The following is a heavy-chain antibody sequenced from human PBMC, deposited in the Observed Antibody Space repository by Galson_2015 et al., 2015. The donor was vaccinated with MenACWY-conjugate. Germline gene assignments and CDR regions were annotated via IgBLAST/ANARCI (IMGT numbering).Heavy chain of an antibody. CDR1: GFIFNTYW. CDR2: INPGGSST. CDR3: AKELSGAVYHDFWSGFHGYYGMDF. J-gene: IGHJ6*02. D-gene: IGHD3-3*01. V-gene: IGHV3-74*01. Sequence: SLRLSCAASGFIFNTYWMHWVRHAPGKGLVWVSRINPGGSSTTYADSVKDRFTISRDNSNNTLYLQMNSLRAEDTALYYCAKELSGAVYHDFWSGFHGYYGMDFWGQGTTVTVSS.